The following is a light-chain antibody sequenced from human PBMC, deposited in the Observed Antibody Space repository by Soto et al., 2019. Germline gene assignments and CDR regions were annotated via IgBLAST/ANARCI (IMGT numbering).Light chain of an antibody. J-gene: IGKJ5*01. Sequence: EIVMTQSPATLSVSPGERATLSCRASQSVSSNLAWYQQKPGQAPRLLIYGASTRATGIPARFSGSGSGTEFTLTISSLQSEDFAVDSSQPYNNWPRLITFGQGTRLEIK. CDR1: QSVSSN. V-gene: IGKV3D-15*01. CDR2: GAS. CDR3: QPYNNWPRLIT.